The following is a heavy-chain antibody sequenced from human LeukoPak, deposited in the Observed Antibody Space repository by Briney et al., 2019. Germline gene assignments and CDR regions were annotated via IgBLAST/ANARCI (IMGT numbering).Heavy chain of an antibody. J-gene: IGHJ4*02. CDR2: IRSKANSYAT. Sequence: GGSLRLSCAASGFTFSGSAMHWVRQASGKGLEWVGRIRSKANSYATAYAASVKGRFTISRDDSKNTAYLQMNSLKTEDTAVYYCARHGSGSYLDYWGQGTLVTVSS. CDR3: ARHGSGSYLDY. V-gene: IGHV3-73*01. CDR1: GFTFSGSA. D-gene: IGHD3-10*01.